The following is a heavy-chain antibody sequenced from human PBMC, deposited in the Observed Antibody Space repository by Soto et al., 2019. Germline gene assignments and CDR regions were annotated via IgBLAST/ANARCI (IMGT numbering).Heavy chain of an antibody. CDR2: ISYDGSNK. D-gene: IGHD2-2*01. Sequence: GGSLRLSCAASGFTFSSYGMHWVRQAPGKGLEWVAVISYDGSNKYYADSVKGRFTISRDNSKNTLYLQMNSLRAEDTAVYYCAKDLEEYQPYYYYYGMDAWGQGTTVTVSS. CDR3: AKDLEEYQPYYYYYGMDA. V-gene: IGHV3-30*18. J-gene: IGHJ6*02. CDR1: GFTFSSYG.